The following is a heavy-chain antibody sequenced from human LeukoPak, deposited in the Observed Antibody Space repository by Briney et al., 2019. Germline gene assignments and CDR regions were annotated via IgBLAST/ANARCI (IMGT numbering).Heavy chain of an antibody. CDR3: AMGESGYASVDY. J-gene: IGHJ4*02. D-gene: IGHD5-12*01. V-gene: IGHV3-21*01. CDR2: ISSSSYI. Sequence: PGGSLRLSCAASGFTFSSYSMNWVRQAPGKGLEWVSSISSSSYIYYADSVKGRFTISRDNAKNSLYLQMNSLRAEDTAVYYCAMGESGYASVDYWGQGTLVTVSS. CDR1: GFTFSSYS.